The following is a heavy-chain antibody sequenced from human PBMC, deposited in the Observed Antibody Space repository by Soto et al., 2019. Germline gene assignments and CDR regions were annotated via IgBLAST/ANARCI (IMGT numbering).Heavy chain of an antibody. J-gene: IGHJ4*02. CDR3: ARDRQKALVVVAATGGFDY. V-gene: IGHV3-30*04. Sequence: PGGSLRLSCVVSGFTFRSDSMHWVRQDPDMGLEWVAFISFAGNNKYYADSVKGRFTISRDNSNNMVYLEMNSLRPDDTAVYYCARDRQKALVVVAATGGFDYWRQGT. D-gene: IGHD2-15*01. CDR2: ISFAGNNK. CDR1: GFTFRSDS.